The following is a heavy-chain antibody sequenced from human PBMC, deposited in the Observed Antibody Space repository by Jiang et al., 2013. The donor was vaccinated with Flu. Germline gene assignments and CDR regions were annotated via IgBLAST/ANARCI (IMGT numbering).Heavy chain of an antibody. J-gene: IGHJ3*02. CDR2: IYHSGST. Sequence: PGLVKPSETLSLTCAVSGYSISSGYYWGWIRQPPGKGLEWIGSIYHSGSTYYNPSLKSRVTISVDTSKNQFSLKLSSVTAADTAVYYCARDLYTVAGDAFDIWGQGTMVTVSS. V-gene: IGHV4-38-2*02. CDR1: GYSISSGYY. CDR3: ARDLYTVAGDAFDI. D-gene: IGHD2-15*01.